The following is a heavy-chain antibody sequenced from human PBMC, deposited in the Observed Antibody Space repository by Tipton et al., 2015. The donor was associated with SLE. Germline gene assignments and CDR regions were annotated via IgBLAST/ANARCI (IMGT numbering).Heavy chain of an antibody. CDR2: IYYSGST. J-gene: IGHJ4*02. CDR3: AREILYSNSPYYFDY. CDR1: GGSISSGGYY. D-gene: IGHD4-11*01. V-gene: IGHV4-31*03. Sequence: LRLSCTVSGGSISSGGYYWSWIRQHPGKGLEWIGYIYYSGSTYYNPSLKSRVTMSVDTSKNQFSLKLSSVTAADTAVYYCAREILYSNSPYYFDYWGQGTLVTVSS.